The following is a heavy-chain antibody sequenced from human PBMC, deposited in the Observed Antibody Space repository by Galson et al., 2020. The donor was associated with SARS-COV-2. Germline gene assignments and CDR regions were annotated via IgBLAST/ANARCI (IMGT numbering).Heavy chain of an antibody. V-gene: IGHV3-30*03. J-gene: IGHJ6*02. CDR3: ARQLVYYGMDV. CDR2: ISYDGSNK. CDR1: GFTFSSYG. Sequence: GGSLRLSCAASGFTFSSYGMYWVRQAPGKGLEWVAVISYDGSNKYYADSVKGRFTISRDNSKNTLYLQMNSLRAEDTAVYYCARQLVYYGMDVWGQGTTVTVSS. D-gene: IGHD6-13*01.